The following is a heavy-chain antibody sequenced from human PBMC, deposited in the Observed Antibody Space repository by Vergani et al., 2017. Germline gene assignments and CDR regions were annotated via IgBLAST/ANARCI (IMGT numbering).Heavy chain of an antibody. J-gene: IGHJ4*02. CDR2: IYHSGST. D-gene: IGHD3-10*01. V-gene: IGHV4-4*03. CDR1: GGSISSSNW. CDR3: ARVDAMVRGVKGGYFDY. Sequence: QVQLQESGPGLVKPPGTLSLTCAVSGGSISSSNWWSWVRQPPGKGLEWIGEIYHSGSTNYNPSLKSRVTISVDKSKNQFSLKLSSVTAADTAVCYCARVDAMVRGVKGGYFDYWGQGTLVTVSS.